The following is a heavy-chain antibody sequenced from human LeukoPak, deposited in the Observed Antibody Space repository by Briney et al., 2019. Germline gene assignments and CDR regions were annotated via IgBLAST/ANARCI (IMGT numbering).Heavy chain of an antibody. J-gene: IGHJ4*02. Sequence: GASVTVSCKASGYTFTSYAMHWVRQAPGQRLEWMGWINAGNGNTKYSQKFQGRVTITRDTSASTAYMELSSLRSEDTAVYYCARGSGGYDGQFDYWGQGTLVTVSS. D-gene: IGHD5-12*01. CDR1: GYTFTSYA. V-gene: IGHV1-3*01. CDR2: INAGNGNT. CDR3: ARGSGGYDGQFDY.